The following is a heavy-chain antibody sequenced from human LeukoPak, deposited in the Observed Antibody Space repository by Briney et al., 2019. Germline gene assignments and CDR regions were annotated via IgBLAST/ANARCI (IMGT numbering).Heavy chain of an antibody. Sequence: PGGSLRLSCAASGFTFSSYWMHWVRQAPGKGLVWVSRIKSDGSSTSYADSVKGRLTISRDNAKNTLYLQMNSLRAEDTAVYYCAREGGITLVRGITNYYYYYMDVWGKGTTVTISS. CDR2: IKSDGSST. V-gene: IGHV3-74*01. CDR1: GFTFSSYW. CDR3: AREGGITLVRGITNYYYYYMDV. D-gene: IGHD3-10*01. J-gene: IGHJ6*03.